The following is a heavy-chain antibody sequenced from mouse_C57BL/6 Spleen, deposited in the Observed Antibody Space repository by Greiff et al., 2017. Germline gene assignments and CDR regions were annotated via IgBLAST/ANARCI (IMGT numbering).Heavy chain of an antibody. CDR3: ARAGYYGSSASWYFDG. V-gene: IGHV1-72*01. Sequence: QVQLQQPGAELVKPGASVKLSCKASGYTFTSYWMHWVKQRPGRGLEWIGRLDPTSGGTKYNQKFKSKATLTVDKPSSTAYMQLSSLTSEDSAVYYCARAGYYGSSASWYFDGWGTGTTVTVSS. J-gene: IGHJ1*03. D-gene: IGHD1-1*01. CDR2: LDPTSGGT. CDR1: GYTFTSYW.